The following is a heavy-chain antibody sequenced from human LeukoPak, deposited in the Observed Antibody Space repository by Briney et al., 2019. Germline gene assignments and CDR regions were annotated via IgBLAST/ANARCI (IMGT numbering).Heavy chain of an antibody. V-gene: IGHV3-30*03. J-gene: IGHJ4*02. CDR3: ARAPLAFGSGFDH. CDR2: ISYDGSNK. D-gene: IGHD3-10*01. CDR1: GFTFSSYG. Sequence: GGSLRLSCAASGFTFSSYGMHWVRQAPGKGLEWVAVISYDGSNKYYADSVKGRFTISRDNSKNTLYLQMNSLRVEDTAVYYCARAPLAFGSGFDHRGQGTLVTVSS.